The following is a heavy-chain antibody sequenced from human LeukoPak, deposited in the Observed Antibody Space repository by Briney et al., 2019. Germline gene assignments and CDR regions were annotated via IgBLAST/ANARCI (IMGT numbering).Heavy chain of an antibody. Sequence: ASVKVSCRASGYTFTSYAMHWVRQAPGQRLEWMGWINAGNGNTKYSQKFQGRVTITRDTSASTAYMELSSLRSDDTAVYYCAREMATKEFDYWGQGTLVTVSS. J-gene: IGHJ4*02. CDR1: GYTFTSYA. CDR3: AREMATKEFDY. V-gene: IGHV1-3*01. CDR2: INAGNGNT. D-gene: IGHD5-12*01.